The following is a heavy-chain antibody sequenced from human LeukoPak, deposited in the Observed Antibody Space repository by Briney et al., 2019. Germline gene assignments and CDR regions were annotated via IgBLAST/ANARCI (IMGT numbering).Heavy chain of an antibody. D-gene: IGHD4-17*01. V-gene: IGHV3-30-3*01. CDR3: ARHDYGQYYFDY. CDR1: GFTFSSFA. Sequence: GGSLRLSCAASGFTFSSFAMRWVRQAPGKGLEWVAIISYDGSNKYYADSVKGRFTISRDNSKNTLYLQMNSLRAEDTAVYYCARHDYGQYYFDYWGQGTLVTVSS. CDR2: ISYDGSNK. J-gene: IGHJ4*02.